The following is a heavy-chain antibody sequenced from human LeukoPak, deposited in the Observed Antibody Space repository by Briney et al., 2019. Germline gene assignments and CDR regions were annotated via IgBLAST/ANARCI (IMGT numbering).Heavy chain of an antibody. V-gene: IGHV4-30-2*01. Sequence: SQTLSLTCAVSGGSISSGGYSWSWIRQPPGKGLEWIGYIYHSGSTYYNPSLKSRVTISVDRSKNQFSLKLSSVTAADTGVYYCARAELWYFDLWGRGTLVTVSS. J-gene: IGHJ2*01. CDR1: GGSISSGGYS. CDR3: ARAELWYFDL. CDR2: IYHSGST. D-gene: IGHD1-26*01.